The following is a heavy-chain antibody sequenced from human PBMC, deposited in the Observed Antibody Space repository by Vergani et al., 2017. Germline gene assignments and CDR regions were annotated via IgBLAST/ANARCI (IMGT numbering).Heavy chain of an antibody. J-gene: IGHJ1*01. V-gene: IGHV3-30*03. D-gene: IGHD1-1*01. CDR2: ISYDGTQK. CDR3: ATKSCGTPGCQIGYFRE. Sequence: QVHLVESGGGVVQPGRSLRLSCVVSGFTSSYYGMHWVRQAPGKGLEWVAVISYDGTQKYYADSVKGRFTISRDNSKSILYLQMNSLRTEDTAVYYCATKSCGTPGCQIGYFREWGQGTLGTVSS. CDR1: GFTSSYYG.